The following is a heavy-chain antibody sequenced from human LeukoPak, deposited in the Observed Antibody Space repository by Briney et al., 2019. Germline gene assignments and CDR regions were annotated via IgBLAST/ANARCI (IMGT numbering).Heavy chain of an antibody. J-gene: IGHJ4*02. CDR3: ARLEGYEIDY. Sequence: SETLSLTCTVSGGSISSYYWSWIRQPPGKGLEWIGYIYYSGSTNYNPSLKSRVTISVDTSKNQFSLKLSSVTAADTAVYYCARLEGYEIDYWGQGTLVTVSS. CDR1: GGSISSYY. V-gene: IGHV4-59*12. D-gene: IGHD1-1*01. CDR2: IYYSGST.